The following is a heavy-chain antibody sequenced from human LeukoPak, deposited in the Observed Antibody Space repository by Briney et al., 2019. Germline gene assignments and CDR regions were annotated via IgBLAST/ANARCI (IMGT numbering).Heavy chain of an antibody. CDR1: GFTFSSYS. CDR3: AKDWYNSLNYFDY. J-gene: IGHJ4*02. D-gene: IGHD1-1*01. CDR2: ISSSSSYI. Sequence: GGSLRLSCAASGFTFSSYSMNWIRQAPGKGLEWVSSISSSSSYIYYADSVKGRFTISRDNSKSTLYLQMNSLRVDDTAVYYCAKDWYNSLNYFDYWGQGSLVTVSS. V-gene: IGHV3-21*04.